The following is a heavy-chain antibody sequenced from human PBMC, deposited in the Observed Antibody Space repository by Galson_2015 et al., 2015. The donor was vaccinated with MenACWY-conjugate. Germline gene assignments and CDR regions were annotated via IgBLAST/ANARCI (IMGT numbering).Heavy chain of an antibody. V-gene: IGHV3-48*02. Sequence: SLRLSCAASGFTFSTYCMNWVRQAPGKGLEWVSYISSSSSTIYYADTVKGRFTISRDNAKNSLYLQMNTLRDEDTAVYYCSRVPGYSYGYYDWWGQGTLATVSS. J-gene: IGHJ4*02. CDR1: GFTFSTYC. D-gene: IGHD5-18*01. CDR3: SRVPGYSYGYYDW. CDR2: ISSSSSTI.